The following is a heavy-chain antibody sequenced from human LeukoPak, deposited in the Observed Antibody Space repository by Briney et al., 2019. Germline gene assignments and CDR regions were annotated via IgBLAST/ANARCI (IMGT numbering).Heavy chain of an antibody. CDR1: GYTFTSYD. V-gene: IGHV1-8*03. J-gene: IGHJ3*02. CDR3: ASRYCSSSTSCYAEDAFDI. Sequence: GASVKVSCKASGYTFTSYDINWVRQATGQGLEWMGWMNPNSGNTGYAQKFQGRVTITRNTSISTAYMELSSLRSEDTAVYYCASRYCSSSTSCYAEDAFDIWGQGTMVTVSS. D-gene: IGHD2-2*01. CDR2: MNPNSGNT.